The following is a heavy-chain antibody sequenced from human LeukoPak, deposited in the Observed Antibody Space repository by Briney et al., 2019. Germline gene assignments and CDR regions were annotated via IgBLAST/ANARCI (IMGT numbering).Heavy chain of an antibody. CDR1: GFSFSTSW. Sequence: GGSLRLSCAASGFSFSTSWMNWVRQAPGKGLEWVASIREDGTEKYYGSSVKGRFSISRDNVKNSVYLQMSSLRAEDTALYYCARDRGQVQFDYWGQGTLVTVSS. V-gene: IGHV3-7*01. J-gene: IGHJ4*02. CDR3: ARDRGQVQFDY. D-gene: IGHD1-1*01. CDR2: IREDGTEK.